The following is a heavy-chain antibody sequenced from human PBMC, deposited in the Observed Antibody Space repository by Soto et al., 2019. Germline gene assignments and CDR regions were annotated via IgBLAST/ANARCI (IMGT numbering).Heavy chain of an antibody. J-gene: IGHJ6*02. D-gene: IGHD5-18*01. V-gene: IGHV3-23*01. CDR2: ISGSGGST. CDR3: AKEAGYSYGYDGMDV. Sequence: EVQLLESGGGLVQPGGSLRLSCAASGFTFSSYAMSWFRQAPGKGLEWVSGISGSGGSTNYADSVKGRFTISRDNSKNTLYQQMNSLRAEDAAVYCCAKEAGYSYGYDGMDVWGQGTTVTVSS. CDR1: GFTFSSYA.